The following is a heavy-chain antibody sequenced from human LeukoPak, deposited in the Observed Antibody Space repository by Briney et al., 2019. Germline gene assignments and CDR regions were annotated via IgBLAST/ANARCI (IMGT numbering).Heavy chain of an antibody. V-gene: IGHV4-30-2*01. D-gene: IGHD5-12*01. J-gene: IGHJ4*02. CDR2: IYHSGST. CDR3: ARRRGPGYFDY. Sequence: SQTLSLTCAVSGGSISSGGYSWSWIRQPPGKSLEWIGYIYHSGSTSYNPSLKSRVTISVDRSKNQFSLKLSSVTAADTAVYYCARRRGPGYFDYWGQGTLVTVSS. CDR1: GGSISSGGYS.